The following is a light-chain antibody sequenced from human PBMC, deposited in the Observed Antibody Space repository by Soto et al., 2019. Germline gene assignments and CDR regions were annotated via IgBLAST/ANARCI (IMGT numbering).Light chain of an antibody. CDR3: CSYTTSNTRQIV. CDR2: DVS. CDR1: SRDVGGYNY. J-gene: IGLJ1*01. Sequence: QSVLTHPASVSGSPGQSITISCTGTSRDVGGYNYVSWYQHHPGKAPKLMIYDVSNRPSGVSNRFSGSKSGNTASLTISGLQPEDEADYYCCSYTTSNTRQIVFGTGTKVTVL. V-gene: IGLV2-14*03.